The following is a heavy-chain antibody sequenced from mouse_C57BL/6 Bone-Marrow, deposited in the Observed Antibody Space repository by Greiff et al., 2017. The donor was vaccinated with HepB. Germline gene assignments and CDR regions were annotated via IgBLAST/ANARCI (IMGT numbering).Heavy chain of an antibody. V-gene: IGHV1-69*01. CDR1: GYTFTSYW. CDR3: SRGPLGPYYAMDY. D-gene: IGHD4-1*01. Sequence: VQLQQPGAELVMPGASVKLSCKASGYTFTSYWMHWVKQRPGQGLEWIGEIDPSDSYTNYNQKFKGKSTLTVDKSSSTAYMQLSSLTSEDSAVYYCSRGPLGPYYAMDYWGQGTSVTVSS. CDR2: IDPSDSYT. J-gene: IGHJ4*01.